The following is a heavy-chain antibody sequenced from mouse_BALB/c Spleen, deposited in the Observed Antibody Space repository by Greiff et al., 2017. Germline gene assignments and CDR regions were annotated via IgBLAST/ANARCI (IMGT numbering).Heavy chain of an antibody. CDR2: ISSGGSYT. CDR1: GFTFSSYA. V-gene: IGHV5-9-4*01. J-gene: IGHJ3*01. CDR3: ARKGGYRAWFAY. D-gene: IGHD2-2*01. Sequence: DVMLVESGGGLVKPGGSLKLSCAASGFTFSSYAMSWVRQSPEKRLEWVAVISSGGSYTYYPDTVTGRFTIYRDNAKNNLYLEMSSLRSEDTAMYYGARKGGYRAWFAYWGKGTLVTVPA.